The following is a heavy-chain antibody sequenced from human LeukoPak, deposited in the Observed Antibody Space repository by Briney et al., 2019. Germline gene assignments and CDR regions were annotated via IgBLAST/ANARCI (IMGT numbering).Heavy chain of an antibody. J-gene: IGHJ3*02. CDR3: ARERYYYGSGTHGDAFDI. CDR2: INHSGST. CDR1: GGSISSYY. Sequence: SETLSLTCTVSGGSISSYYWSWIRQPPGKGLEWIGEINHSGSTNYNPSLKSRVTISVDTSENQFSLKLSSVTAADTAVYYCARERYYYGSGTHGDAFDIWAKGQWSPSLQ. D-gene: IGHD3-10*01. V-gene: IGHV4-34*01.